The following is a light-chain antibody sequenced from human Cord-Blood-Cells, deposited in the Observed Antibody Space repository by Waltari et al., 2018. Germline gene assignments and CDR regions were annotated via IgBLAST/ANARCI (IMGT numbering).Light chain of an antibody. CDR3: SAYAGSNNWV. CDR1: SSDVGGYNY. V-gene: IGLV2-8*01. CDR2: EVS. Sequence: QSALTQSPSASGSPGQSVTISCTGTSSDVGGYNYVSWYQQHPGQAPKLRIYEVSKRPSGVPDRFSGSKSGNTASLTVSGLQAEDEADYYCSAYAGSNNWVFGGGTKLTVL. J-gene: IGLJ3*02.